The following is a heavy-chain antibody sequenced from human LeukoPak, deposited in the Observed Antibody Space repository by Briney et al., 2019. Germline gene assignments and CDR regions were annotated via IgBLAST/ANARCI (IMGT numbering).Heavy chain of an antibody. D-gene: IGHD3-10*01. CDR2: FDPEDGET. V-gene: IGHV1-24*01. J-gene: IGHJ6*04. Sequence: ASVKVSCKVSGYTLTELSMHWVRRAPGKGLVWMGGFDPEDGETIYAQKFQGRVTMTEDTSTDTAYMELSSLRSEDTAVYYCATSKGLWFGSDSYYYYGMDVWGKGTTVTVSS. CDR1: GYTLTELS. CDR3: ATSKGLWFGSDSYYYYGMDV.